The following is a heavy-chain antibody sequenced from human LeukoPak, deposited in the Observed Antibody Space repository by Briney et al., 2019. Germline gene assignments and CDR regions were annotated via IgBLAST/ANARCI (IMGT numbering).Heavy chain of an antibody. CDR1: GFTLSDHY. CDR2: TRNKANSYTT. Sequence: GGSLRLSCAASGFTLSDHYMDWARQAPGKGLEWVGRTRNKANSYTTEYAASVKGRFTISRADSKNSLYLQMNSLKTEDTAVYYCVREVRGSRSFDYWGQGTLVTVSS. CDR3: VREVRGSRSFDY. J-gene: IGHJ4*02. V-gene: IGHV3-72*01. D-gene: IGHD3-16*01.